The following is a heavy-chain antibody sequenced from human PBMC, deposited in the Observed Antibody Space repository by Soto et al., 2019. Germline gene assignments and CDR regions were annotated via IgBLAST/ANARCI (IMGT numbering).Heavy chain of an antibody. CDR3: TRGSRTTTTVVDS. CDR1: VGSISSNTHY. CDR2: GYYIGTA. D-gene: IGHD4-17*01. J-gene: IGHJ4*02. V-gene: IGHV4-30-4*08. Sequence: QVQLQESGPGLVKPSQTLSLTCTVSVGSISSNTHYWSWIRQLPGKGLEWIGYGYYIGTAYYSPSLRGRVPISVDTSENRFFLRLSSVTAADTAIYYCTRGSRTTTTVVDSGGQGALVSVSS.